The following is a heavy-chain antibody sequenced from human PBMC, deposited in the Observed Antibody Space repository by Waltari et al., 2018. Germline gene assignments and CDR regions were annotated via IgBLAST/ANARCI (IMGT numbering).Heavy chain of an antibody. CDR3: ATSYRL. CDR2: IKQDGSET. J-gene: IGHJ4*02. V-gene: IGHV3-7*01. CDR1: DFTFRNYW. D-gene: IGHD3-16*01. Sequence: EMQLVESGGGLVQPGGSLRLSCAASDFTFRNYWMNWVRKAPGKGLEWVANIKQDGSETNYVDSVKGRFTISRDNAKNSLFLQMNSLSAGDTAVYFCATSYRLWGQGTLVTVSS.